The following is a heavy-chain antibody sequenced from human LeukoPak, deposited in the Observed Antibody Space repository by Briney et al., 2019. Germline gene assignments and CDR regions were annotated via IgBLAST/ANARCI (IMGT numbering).Heavy chain of an antibody. CDR3: ARTIAVTSTPVWFDP. D-gene: IGHD6-19*01. CDR1: GGSISSGGYY. J-gene: IGHJ5*02. V-gene: IGHV4-31*03. Sequence: SQTLSLTCTVSGGSISSGGYYWSWIRQHPGKGLEWIGYIYYGGSTYYNPSLKSRVTISVDTSKNQFSLKLSSVTAADTAVYYCARTIAVTSTPVWFDPWGQGTLVPVSS. CDR2: IYYGGST.